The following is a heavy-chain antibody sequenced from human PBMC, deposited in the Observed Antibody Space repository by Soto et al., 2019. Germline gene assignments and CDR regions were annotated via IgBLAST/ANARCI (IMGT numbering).Heavy chain of an antibody. CDR3: ARHLLPYGDFRILLGAFDI. Sequence: SETLSLTCTVSGGSISSYYWSWIRQPPGKGLEWIGYIYYSGSTNYNPSLKSRVTISVDTSKNQFSLKLSPVTAADTAVYYCARHLLPYGDFRILLGAFDIWGQGTMVTVSS. CDR1: GGSISSYY. CDR2: IYYSGST. V-gene: IGHV4-59*08. J-gene: IGHJ3*02. D-gene: IGHD4-17*01.